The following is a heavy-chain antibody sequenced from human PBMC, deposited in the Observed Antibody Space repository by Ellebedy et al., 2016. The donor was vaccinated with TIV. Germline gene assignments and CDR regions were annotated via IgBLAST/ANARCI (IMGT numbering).Heavy chain of an antibody. CDR2: IYPYSGDT. CDR3: AAFPYISTSSAF. J-gene: IGHJ4*02. V-gene: IGHV1-2*02. D-gene: IGHD3-3*02. CDR1: GYTFTDYY. Sequence: ASVKVSCKASGYTFTDYYIHWVRQATGQGLEWMGWIYPYSGDTNYAPKFQGRVTMTRDMSISTAYMELSGLKSDDTAVYYCAAFPYISTSSAFWGQGTLVTVSS.